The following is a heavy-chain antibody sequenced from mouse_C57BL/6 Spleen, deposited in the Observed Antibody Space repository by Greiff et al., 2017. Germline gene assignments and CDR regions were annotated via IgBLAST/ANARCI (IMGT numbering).Heavy chain of an antibody. J-gene: IGHJ4*01. V-gene: IGHV5-4*01. D-gene: IGHD1-1*01. Sequence: DVKLVESGGGLVKPGGSLKLSCAASGFTFSSYAMSWVRQTPEKRLEWVATISDGGSYTYYPDNVKGRFTISRDNAKNNLYLQMSHLKSEDTAMYYCARDGDYGSSPYAMDYWGQGTSVTVSS. CDR3: ARDGDYGSSPYAMDY. CDR2: ISDGGSYT. CDR1: GFTFSSYA.